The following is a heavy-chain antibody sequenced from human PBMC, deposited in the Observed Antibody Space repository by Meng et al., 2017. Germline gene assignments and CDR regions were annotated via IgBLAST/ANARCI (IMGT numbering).Heavy chain of an antibody. D-gene: IGHD4-11*01. V-gene: IGHV4-34*01. J-gene: IGHJ4*02. CDR2: INHSGST. CDR1: GGSFSDYC. CDR3: ARGPTTMAHDFDY. Sequence: QVPLQQWGAGLLKPSETLSLTCVVSGGSFSDYCWSWIRQPPGKGLEWIGEINHSGSTNYNPSLESRATISVDTSQNNLSLKLSSVTAADSAVYYCARGPTTMAHDFDYWGQGTLVTVSS.